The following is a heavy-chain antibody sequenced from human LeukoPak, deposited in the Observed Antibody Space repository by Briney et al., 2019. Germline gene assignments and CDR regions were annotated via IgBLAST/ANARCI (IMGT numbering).Heavy chain of an antibody. D-gene: IGHD6-6*01. V-gene: IGHV3-21*01. J-gene: IGHJ4*02. CDR3: ASGPLISYNSSTYPPFDY. CDR2: ISPTGNYI. CDR1: GFTFSDYS. Sequence: GGSLRLSCVASGFTFSDYSMNWVRQAPGKGLEWVSSISPTGNYIYYSDSVKGRFTISRDNAKNSLYLQMNSLRAEDTAVYYCASGPLISYNSSTYPPFDYWGQGTLVTVSS.